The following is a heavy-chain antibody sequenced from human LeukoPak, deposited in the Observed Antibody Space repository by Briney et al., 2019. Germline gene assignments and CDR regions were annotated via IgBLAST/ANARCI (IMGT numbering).Heavy chain of an antibody. D-gene: IGHD5-12*01. CDR2: ISGHQGNT. V-gene: IGHV1-18*01. CDR1: GYTFTNYG. CDR3: ARSDLATITAGPFEY. J-gene: IGHJ4*02. Sequence: ASVKVSCKASGYTFTNYGITWVRQAPGQGLEWMGWISGHQGNTKYAQHFQGRVTMPIDTSTSTAYMDLRSLRSDDTAIYFSARSDLATITAGPFEYWGRGSLVGVCS.